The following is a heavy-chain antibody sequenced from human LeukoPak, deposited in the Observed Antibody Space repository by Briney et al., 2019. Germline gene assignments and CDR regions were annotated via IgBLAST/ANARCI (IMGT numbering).Heavy chain of an antibody. D-gene: IGHD6-19*01. CDR3: AITPHYSSGWYYFDY. V-gene: IGHV1-69*13. CDR2: IIPIFGTA. Sequence: SVKVSCKASGGTFISYAISWVRQAPGQGLEWMGGIIPIFGTANYAQKFQGRVTITADESTSTAYMELSSLRSEDTAVYYCAITPHYSSGWYYFDYWGQGTLVTVSS. CDR1: GGTFISYA. J-gene: IGHJ4*02.